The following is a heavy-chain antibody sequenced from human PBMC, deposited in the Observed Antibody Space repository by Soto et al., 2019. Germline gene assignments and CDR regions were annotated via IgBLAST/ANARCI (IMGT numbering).Heavy chain of an antibody. CDR2: INHSGST. D-gene: IGHD4-17*01. Sequence: SETLSLTCAVYGGSFSGYYWSWIRQPPGTGLEWIGEINHSGSTNYNPSLKSRVTISVDPSKKQFSLKLSSVTAADTAVYYWARGQVTVTTVMSRLFDLWGQGILVTVSS. J-gene: IGHJ5*02. CDR1: GGSFSGYY. V-gene: IGHV4-34*01. CDR3: ARGQVTVTTVMSRLFDL.